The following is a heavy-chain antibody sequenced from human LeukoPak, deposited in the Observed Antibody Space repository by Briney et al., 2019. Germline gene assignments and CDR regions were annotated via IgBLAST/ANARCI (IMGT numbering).Heavy chain of an antibody. CDR2: IYYSGST. CDR1: GGSISSSSYY. D-gene: IGHD3-16*01. J-gene: IGHJ3*02. V-gene: IGHV4-39*07. CDR3: ARESGGAALGAFAFDI. Sequence: SETLSLTCTVSGGSISSSSYYWGWIRQPPGKGLEWIGSIYYSGSTYYNPSLKSRVTISVDTSKNQFSLKLSSVTAADTAVYYCARESGGAALGAFAFDIWGQGTMVTVSS.